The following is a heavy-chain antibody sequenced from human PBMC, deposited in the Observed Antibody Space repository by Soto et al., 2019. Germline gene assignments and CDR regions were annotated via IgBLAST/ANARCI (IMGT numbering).Heavy chain of an antibody. CDR3: TRELGGAIDS. CDR1: GGSISLSSYF. V-gene: IGHV4-39*02. CDR2: IHYGGST. D-gene: IGHD1-26*01. J-gene: IGHJ4*02. Sequence: QLQLQESGPGLVKPSETLSLTCTVSGGSISLSSYFWGWVRQPPGQGLDWIGTIHYGGSTFYKPSLMSRVSISVDTSKNHFSLQLNSVTAADTAVYSCTRELGGAIDSWGQGTLVAVSS.